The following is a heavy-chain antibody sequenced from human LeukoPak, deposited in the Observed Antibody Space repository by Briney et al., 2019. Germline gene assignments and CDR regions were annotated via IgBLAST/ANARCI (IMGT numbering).Heavy chain of an antibody. CDR3: TRAGRYYGSGPNLRGDYYYMDV. V-gene: IGHV3-73*01. CDR2: IRSKANSYAT. D-gene: IGHD3-10*01. Sequence: GGSLRLSCAASGFTFSGSAMHWVRQASGKGLEWVGRIRSKANSYATAYAASVKGRFTISRDDSKNTAYLQMNSLKTEDTAVYYCTRAGRYYGSGPNLRGDYYYMDVWGKGTTVTVSS. CDR1: GFTFSGSA. J-gene: IGHJ6*03.